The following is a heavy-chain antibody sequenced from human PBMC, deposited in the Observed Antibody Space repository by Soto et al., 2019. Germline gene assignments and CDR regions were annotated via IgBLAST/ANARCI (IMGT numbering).Heavy chain of an antibody. CDR2: IYYSGST. Sequence: QVQLQESGPGLVKPSQTLSLTCTVSGGSISSGDYYWSWIRQPPGKGLERIGYIYYSGSTYYNPSHKSRVTISVDTSKNQFSLKLSSVTAADTAVYYCARDRSEVGGYYDREGYPHAFDIWGQGTMVTVSS. CDR3: ARDRSEVGGYYDREGYPHAFDI. D-gene: IGHD3-22*01. J-gene: IGHJ3*02. CDR1: GGSISSGDYY. V-gene: IGHV4-30-4*01.